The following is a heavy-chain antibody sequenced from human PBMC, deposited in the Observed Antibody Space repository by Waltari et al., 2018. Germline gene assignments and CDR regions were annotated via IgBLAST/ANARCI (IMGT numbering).Heavy chain of an antibody. D-gene: IGHD6-13*01. V-gene: IGHV3-53*02. CDR1: GFTVSSNY. J-gene: IGHJ4*02. CDR3: AREGIAAAGFDY. Sequence: EVQLVETGGGLIQPGGSLRLSCAASGFTVSSNYMSWVRQAPGKGLELVSVIYSGGSTYYADSVKGRFTISRDNSKNTLYLQMNSLRAEDTAVYYCAREGIAAAGFDYWGQGTLVTVSS. CDR2: IYSGGST.